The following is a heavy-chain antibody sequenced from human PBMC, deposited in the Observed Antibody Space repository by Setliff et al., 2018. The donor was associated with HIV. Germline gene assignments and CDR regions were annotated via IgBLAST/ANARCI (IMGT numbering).Heavy chain of an antibody. J-gene: IGHJ5*02. D-gene: IGHD4-4*01. Sequence: SETLSLTCTVSGGSISSSSYYWGWIRQPPGKGLEWIGSIYYSGSTYYNPSLKSRVTISVDTSKNQFSLKLSSVSAADTAVYYCASDLTSNSNCFEPWGQGTQVTVSS. CDR2: IYYSGST. CDR3: ASDLTSNSNCFEP. V-gene: IGHV4-39*01. CDR1: GGSISSSSYY.